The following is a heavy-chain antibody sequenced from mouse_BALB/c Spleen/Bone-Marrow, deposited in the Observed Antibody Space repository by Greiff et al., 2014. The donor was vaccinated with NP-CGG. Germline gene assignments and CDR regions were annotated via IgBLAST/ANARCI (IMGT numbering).Heavy chain of an antibody. D-gene: IGHD5-2*01. J-gene: IGHJ4*01. CDR2: IWGDGST. Sequence: QVQLNESGPGLVAPSQSLSITCTVSGFSLSGYAVNWVRQPPGKGLEWLGMIWGDGSTDYNLALKSRLNISKDNSKSQVFLKMSSLQTDDTANYYRARDEEYRNFYYAMDYWGQGIPVTVSS. V-gene: IGHV2-6-7*01. CDR1: GFSLSGYA. CDR3: ARDEEYRNFYYAMDY.